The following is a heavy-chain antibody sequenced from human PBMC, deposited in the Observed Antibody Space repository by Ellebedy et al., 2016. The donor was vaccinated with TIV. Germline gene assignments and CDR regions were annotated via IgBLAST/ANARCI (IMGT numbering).Heavy chain of an antibody. D-gene: IGHD3-22*01. J-gene: IGHJ3*02. CDR2: INPNSGGT. CDR3: ARDLGDSSACAFDI. Sequence: ASVKVSCXASGYTFTGYYMHWVRQAPGQGLEWMGWINPNSGGTNYAQKFQGRVTMTRDTSTSTVYMELSSLRSEDTAVYYCARDLGDSSACAFDIWGQGTMVTVSS. V-gene: IGHV1-2*02. CDR1: GYTFTGYY.